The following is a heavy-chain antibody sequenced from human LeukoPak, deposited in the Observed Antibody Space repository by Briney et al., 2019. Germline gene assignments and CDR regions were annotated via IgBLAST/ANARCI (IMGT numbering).Heavy chain of an antibody. CDR1: GFTFSSYS. Sequence: GGSLRLSCAASGFTFSSYSMNWVRQAPGKELEWVSSISSSSSYIYYADSVKGRFTISRDNAKNSLYLQMNSLRAEDTAVYYCARGPDILTGAEFNYWGQGTLVTVSS. V-gene: IGHV3-21*01. CDR3: ARGPDILTGAEFNY. J-gene: IGHJ4*02. D-gene: IGHD3-9*01. CDR2: ISSSSSYI.